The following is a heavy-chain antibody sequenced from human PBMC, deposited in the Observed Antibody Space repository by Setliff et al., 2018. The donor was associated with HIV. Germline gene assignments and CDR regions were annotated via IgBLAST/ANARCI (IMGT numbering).Heavy chain of an antibody. V-gene: IGHV4-4*07. CDR1: GGSISGFY. CDR2: IYDSGST. CDR3: ARDQKGYSYGYFDS. Sequence: SETLSLTCTVSGGSISGFYWNWIRQSAGKGLQWIGRIYDSGSTKYNPSLKSRVTMSLDTSKNQFSLRLSSVTAADTAVYYCARDQKGYSYGYFDSWGQGTLVTVSS. D-gene: IGHD5-18*01. J-gene: IGHJ4*02.